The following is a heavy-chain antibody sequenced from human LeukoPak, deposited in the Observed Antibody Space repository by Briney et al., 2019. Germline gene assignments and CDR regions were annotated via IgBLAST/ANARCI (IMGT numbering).Heavy chain of an antibody. CDR1: GGSISTSNYY. CDR3: ARLVLLWFGALGGYFDY. Sequence: SETLSLTCTVSGGSISTSNYYWGWIRQPPGKGLEWIGNIFYSGSTYYSPSLRSRVTISLDTSKNQFSLKLSSVTAADTAVYYCARLVLLWFGALGGYFDYWGQGTLVTVSS. V-gene: IGHV4-39*07. D-gene: IGHD3-10*01. CDR2: IFYSGST. J-gene: IGHJ4*02.